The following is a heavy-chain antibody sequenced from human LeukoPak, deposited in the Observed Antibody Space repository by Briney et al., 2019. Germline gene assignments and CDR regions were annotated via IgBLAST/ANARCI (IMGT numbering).Heavy chain of an antibody. CDR3: ARPTNFKGYCSGGSCLRDAFDI. CDR2: INHGGST. Sequence: PSETLSLTCAVYGGSFSGYYWSWIRQPPGKGLEWIGEINHGGSTNYNPSLKSRVTISVDTSKNQFSLKLSSVTAADTAVYYCARPTNFKGYCSGGSCLRDAFDIWGQGTMVTVSS. V-gene: IGHV4-34*01. D-gene: IGHD2-15*01. J-gene: IGHJ3*02. CDR1: GGSFSGYY.